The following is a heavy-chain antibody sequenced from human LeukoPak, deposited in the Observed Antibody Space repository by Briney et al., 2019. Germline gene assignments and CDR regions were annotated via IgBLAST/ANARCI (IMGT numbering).Heavy chain of an antibody. J-gene: IGHJ4*02. CDR2: IYTSGST. V-gene: IGHV4-4*07. Sequence: PSETLSLTCTVSGGSISSYYWSWIRQPAGKGLEWIGRIYTSGSTNCNPSLKSRVTMSVDTSKNQFSLKLSSVTAADTAVYYCARDSSGYYHDYFDYWGQGTLVTVSS. CDR3: ARDSSGYYHDYFDY. D-gene: IGHD3-22*01. CDR1: GGSISSYY.